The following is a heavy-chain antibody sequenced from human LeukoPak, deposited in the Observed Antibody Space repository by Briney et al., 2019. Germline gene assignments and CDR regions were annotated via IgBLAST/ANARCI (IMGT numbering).Heavy chain of an antibody. CDR3: ARLRNYYDSSGDDY. Sequence: SETLSLTCAVYGGSFSGYYWSWIRQPPGKGLEWIGEINHSGSTYYNPSLKSRVTISVDTSKNQFSLKLSSVTAADTAVYYCARLRNYYDSSGDDYWGQGTLVTVSS. V-gene: IGHV4-34*01. J-gene: IGHJ4*02. CDR2: INHSGST. D-gene: IGHD3-22*01. CDR1: GGSFSGYY.